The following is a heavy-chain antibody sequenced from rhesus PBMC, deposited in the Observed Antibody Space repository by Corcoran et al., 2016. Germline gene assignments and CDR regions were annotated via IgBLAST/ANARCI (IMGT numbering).Heavy chain of an antibody. CDR2: IYCRGSST. Sequence: QLQLQESGPGLVKPSETLSVTCAVSGGSISSNYWSWFRQLPGKGLVWIGRIYCRGSSTNYNPSLKGRVTQSVDTAKNQLSMKLSSVTAADPAVYYCARHDSGSWNYWGQGVLVTVSS. V-gene: IGHV4-169*01. D-gene: IGHD6-25*01. CDR3: ARHDSGSWNY. CDR1: GGSISSNY. J-gene: IGHJ4*01.